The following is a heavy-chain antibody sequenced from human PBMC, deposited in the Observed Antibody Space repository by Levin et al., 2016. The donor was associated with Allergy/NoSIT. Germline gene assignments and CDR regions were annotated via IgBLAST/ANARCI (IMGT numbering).Heavy chain of an antibody. CDR1: GFTFSSYW. V-gene: IGHV3-74*01. CDR3: ARGTFGSGSRTSPPDY. D-gene: IGHD3-10*01. J-gene: IGHJ4*02. CDR2: INSDGSTT. Sequence: GESLKISCAASGFTFSSYWMHWVRQAPGKGLVWVARINSDGSTTNYADSVKGRFTTSRDNAKNTLYLQMNSLRAEDTAVYYCARGTFGSGSRTSPPDYWGQGTQVTVSS.